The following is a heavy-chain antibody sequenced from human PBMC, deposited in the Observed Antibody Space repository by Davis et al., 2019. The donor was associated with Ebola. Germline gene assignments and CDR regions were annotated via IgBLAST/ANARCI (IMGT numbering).Heavy chain of an antibody. D-gene: IGHD3-3*01. J-gene: IGHJ6*02. CDR2: FFSNDEK. CDR3: ARIPKHYDFWSGYSAWYYYGMDV. Sequence: SGPTLVKPTETLTLTCTVSGFSLSNARMGVSWIRQPPGKALEWLAHFFSNDEKSYNTSLKSRLTISKDTSKSQVVLTMTNMDPVDTATYYCARIPKHYDFWSGYSAWYYYGMDVWGQGTTVTVSS. V-gene: IGHV2-26*01. CDR1: GFSLSNARMG.